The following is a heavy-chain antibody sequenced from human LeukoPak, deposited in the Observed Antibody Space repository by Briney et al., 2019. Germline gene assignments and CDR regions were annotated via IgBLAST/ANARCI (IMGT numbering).Heavy chain of an antibody. CDR1: GFTFNSYG. Sequence: GGSLRLSCAASGFTFNSYGMSWVRQAPGKGLEWVSGISGSGGSTYYADSVKGRFTISRDNSKNTLYVQMNSLGAEDTAVYYCAKWSGGWYGFDYWGQGTLVTVSS. CDR2: ISGSGGST. CDR3: AKWSGGWYGFDY. D-gene: IGHD6-19*01. V-gene: IGHV3-23*01. J-gene: IGHJ4*02.